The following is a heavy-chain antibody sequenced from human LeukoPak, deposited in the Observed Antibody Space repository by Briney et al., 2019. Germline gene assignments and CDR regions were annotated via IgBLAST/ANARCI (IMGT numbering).Heavy chain of an antibody. CDR3: ARDVVGPNRWVYGMDV. D-gene: IGHD3/OR15-3a*01. Sequence: PGGSLRLSCAASGFTFSTYDMHWVRQATGKGLEWVSAIGTAGDTYYLGSVKGRFTISRDNSKNTLYLQMNSLRAEDTAVYYCARDVVGPNRWVYGMDVWGQGTTVTVSS. J-gene: IGHJ6*02. V-gene: IGHV3-13*04. CDR1: GFTFSTYD. CDR2: IGTAGDT.